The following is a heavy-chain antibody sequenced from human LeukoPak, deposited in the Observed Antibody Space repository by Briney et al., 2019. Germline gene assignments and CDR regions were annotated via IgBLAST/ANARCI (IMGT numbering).Heavy chain of an antibody. CDR2: INPSGGST. D-gene: IGHD3-10*01. CDR1: GGAFSSHA. V-gene: IGHV1-46*01. J-gene: IGHJ4*02. Sequence: ASVQVSCKASGGAFSSHAFSWVRQAAGLRLEWMGIINPSGGSTSYAQKFQGRVTMTRDTSTSTVYMELSSLRSEDTAVYYCARIGGSGSVWGQGTLITVSS. CDR3: ARIGGSGSV.